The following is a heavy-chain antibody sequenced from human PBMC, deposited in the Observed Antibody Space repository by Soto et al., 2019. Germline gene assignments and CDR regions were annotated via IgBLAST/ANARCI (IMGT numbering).Heavy chain of an antibody. CDR1: GYTFTSYA. CDR3: ARMSGKDAFDI. Sequence: GASVKVSCKASGYTFTSYAMHWVRQAPGQRLEWMGWINAGNGNTKYSQKFQGRVTITRDTSASTAYMELSSLRSEDTAVCYCARMSGKDAFDIWGQGTMVTVSS. CDR2: INAGNGNT. D-gene: IGHD6-25*01. J-gene: IGHJ3*02. V-gene: IGHV1-3*01.